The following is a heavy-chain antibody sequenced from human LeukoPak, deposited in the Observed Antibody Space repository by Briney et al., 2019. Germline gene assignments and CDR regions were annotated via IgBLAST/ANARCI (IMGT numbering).Heavy chain of an antibody. V-gene: IGHV3-21*01. J-gene: IGHJ4*02. Sequence: PGGSLRLSCAASGFSFSSYSMNWVRQAPGKGLEWVSSISSSSIYIYYADSVKGRFTISRDNAKNSLYLQMNSLRAEDTAVYYCARAGPGVAAAGGAVDYWGQGTLVTVSS. D-gene: IGHD6-13*01. CDR3: ARAGPGVAAAGGAVDY. CDR2: ISSSSIYI. CDR1: GFSFSSYS.